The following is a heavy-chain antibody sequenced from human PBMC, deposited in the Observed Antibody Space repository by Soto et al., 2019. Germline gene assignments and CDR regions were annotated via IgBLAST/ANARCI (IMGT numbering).Heavy chain of an antibody. V-gene: IGHV3-53*01. CDR1: GFTVSSNH. CDR2: IYRDGSR. Sequence: SGFTVSSNHMSWVRQAPGKGLEWVSVIYRDGSRYYADSVKGRFTISRDNSKNTLYLQMNSLRAEDTAVYFCAKLPQYETLTGYLNYFDYWGPGILVTVSS. J-gene: IGHJ4*02. D-gene: IGHD3-9*01. CDR3: AKLPQYETLTGYLNYFDY.